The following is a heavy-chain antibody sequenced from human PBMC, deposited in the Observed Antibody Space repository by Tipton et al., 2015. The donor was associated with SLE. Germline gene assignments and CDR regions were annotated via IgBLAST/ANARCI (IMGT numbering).Heavy chain of an antibody. V-gene: IGHV4-59*12. CDR1: GGSISSYY. CDR2: IYYSGST. Sequence: LRLSCTVSGGSISSYYWSWIRQPPGKGLEWIGYIYYSGSTNYNPSLKSRVTISVDTSKNQFSLKLSSVTAADTAVYYCARFAGHRDAFDIWGQGTMVTVSS. J-gene: IGHJ3*02. CDR3: ARFAGHRDAFDI.